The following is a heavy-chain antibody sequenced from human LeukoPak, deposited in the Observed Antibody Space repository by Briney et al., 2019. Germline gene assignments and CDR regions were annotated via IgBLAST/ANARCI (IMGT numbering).Heavy chain of an antibody. D-gene: IGHD6-13*01. CDR1: GFTFSSYA. CDR2: ISGSGGST. CDR3: AKDGYSSSWYTNWFDP. Sequence: GGSLRLSCAASGFTFSSYAMSWVRQAPGKGLEWVSAISGSGGSTYYADSVKGRFTISRDNSKNMLYLQMNSLRAEDTAVYYCAKDGYSSSWYTNWFDPWGQGTLVTVSS. J-gene: IGHJ5*02. V-gene: IGHV3-23*01.